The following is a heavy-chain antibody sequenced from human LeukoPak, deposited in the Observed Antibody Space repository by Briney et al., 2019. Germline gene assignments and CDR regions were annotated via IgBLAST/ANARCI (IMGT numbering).Heavy chain of an antibody. V-gene: IGHV3-48*04. CDR1: GFTFSSYS. CDR2: ISSSSSTI. CDR3: ARTRHTYTDAFDI. Sequence: GGSLRLSCAASGFTFSSYSMNWVRQAPGKGLEWVSYISSSSSTIYYADSVKGRFTISRDSAKNSLYLQMNSLRAEDTAVYYCARTRHTYTDAFDIWGQGTMVTVSS. D-gene: IGHD1-1*01. J-gene: IGHJ3*02.